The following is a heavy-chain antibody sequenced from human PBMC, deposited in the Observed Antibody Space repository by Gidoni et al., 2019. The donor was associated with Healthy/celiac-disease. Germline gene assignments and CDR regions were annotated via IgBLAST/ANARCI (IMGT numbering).Heavy chain of an antibody. CDR1: GFTLSSYA. J-gene: IGHJ4*02. D-gene: IGHD6-13*01. CDR2: ISGSGGST. Sequence: EVQLLESGGGLVQPGGSLRLSCAASGFTLSSYAMSWVRQAPGKGLEWVSAISGSGGSTYYADSVKGRFTISRDNSKNTLYLQMNSLRAEDTAVYYCAKGPRGEDSSWYEFGWGQGTLVTVSS. CDR3: AKGPRGEDSSWYEFG. V-gene: IGHV3-23*01.